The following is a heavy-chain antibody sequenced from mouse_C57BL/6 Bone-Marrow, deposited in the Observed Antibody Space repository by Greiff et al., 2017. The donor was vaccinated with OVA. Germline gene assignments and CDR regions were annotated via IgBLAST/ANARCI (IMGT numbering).Heavy chain of an antibody. V-gene: IGHV1-50*01. J-gene: IGHJ4*01. Sequence: QVQLQQPGAELVKPGASVKLSCKASGYTFTSYWMQWVKQRPGQGLEWIGEIDPSDSYTNYNQKFKGKATLTVDTSSSTAYMQLSSLTSEDSAVYYCARKSCYGSVYYAMGCWGQGTSVTVSS. D-gene: IGHD1-1*01. CDR1: GYTFTSYW. CDR2: IDPSDSYT. CDR3: ARKSCYGSVYYAMGC.